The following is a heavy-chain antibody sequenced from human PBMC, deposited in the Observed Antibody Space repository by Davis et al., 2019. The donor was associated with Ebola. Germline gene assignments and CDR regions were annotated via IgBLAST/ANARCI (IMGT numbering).Heavy chain of an antibody. CDR1: GDSISPYY. D-gene: IGHD2-15*01. Sequence: GSLRLSCTVSGDSISPYYWNWIRQPPGKGLEWIGYIYHSGSTYYNPSLKSRVTISIDTSKNQFSLKLSSVTAADTAVYYCARDHCSGGSCYVYGMDVWGQGTTVTVSS. V-gene: IGHV4-59*08. CDR2: IYHSGST. J-gene: IGHJ6*02. CDR3: ARDHCSGGSCYVYGMDV.